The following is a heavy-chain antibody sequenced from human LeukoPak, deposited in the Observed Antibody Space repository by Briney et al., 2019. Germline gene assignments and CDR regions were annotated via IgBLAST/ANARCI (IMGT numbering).Heavy chain of an antibody. V-gene: IGHV3-23*01. CDR2: ISGSGGGT. Sequence: GGSLRLSCAASGFIFSSYSMNWVRQAPGKGLEWVSFISGSGGGTYYADSVKGRFTISRDNSKNTLYLQMNSLRAEDTAVYYCAKDVAQSGWYTFDYWGQGTLVTVSS. D-gene: IGHD6-19*01. CDR1: GFIFSSYS. CDR3: AKDVAQSGWYTFDY. J-gene: IGHJ4*02.